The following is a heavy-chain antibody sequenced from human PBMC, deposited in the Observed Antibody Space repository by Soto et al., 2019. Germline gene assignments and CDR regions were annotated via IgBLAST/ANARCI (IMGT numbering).Heavy chain of an antibody. J-gene: IGHJ4*02. CDR3: ARDSSGYYPTN. V-gene: IGHV1-69*06. Sequence: ASVKVSCKATGGTFSSYAISWVRQAPGQGLEWMGGIIPIFGTANYAQKFQGRVTITADKSTSTAYMELSSLRSEDTAVYYCARDSSGYYPTNWGQGTLVTVSS. CDR2: IIPIFGTA. CDR1: GGTFSSYA. D-gene: IGHD3-22*01.